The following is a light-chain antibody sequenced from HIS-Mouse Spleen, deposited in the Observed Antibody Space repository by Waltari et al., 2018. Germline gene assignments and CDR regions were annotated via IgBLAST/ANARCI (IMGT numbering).Light chain of an antibody. Sequence: QSALTQPASVSGSPGQSITISCTGTRSAVGGYNYVSWYQQHPGKAPKLMIYDVSNRPSGVSNRFSGSKSGNTASLTISGLQAEDEADYYCSSYTSSSTDVVFGGGTKLTVL. CDR3: SSYTSSSTDVV. CDR2: DVS. V-gene: IGLV2-14*03. J-gene: IGLJ2*01. CDR1: RSAVGGYNY.